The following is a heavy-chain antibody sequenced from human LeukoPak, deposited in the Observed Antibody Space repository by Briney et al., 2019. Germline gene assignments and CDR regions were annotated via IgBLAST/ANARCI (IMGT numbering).Heavy chain of an antibody. V-gene: IGHV1-2*02. J-gene: IGHJ6*03. CDR2: INPNSGDT. CDR1: GYTFTGYY. D-gene: IGHD1-26*01. Sequence: ASVKVSCKASGYTFTGYYMHWVRQAPGQGLERMGWINPNSGDTNYAQKFQGRVTMTRDTSISTAYMELSRLRSDDTAVYYCARDRGSYLAYYYYMDVWGKGTTVSVSS. CDR3: ARDRGSYLAYYYYMDV.